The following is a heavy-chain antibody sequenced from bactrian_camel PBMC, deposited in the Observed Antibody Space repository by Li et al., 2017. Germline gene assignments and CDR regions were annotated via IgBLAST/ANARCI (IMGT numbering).Heavy chain of an antibody. J-gene: IGHJ4*01. V-gene: IGHV3S53*01. D-gene: IGHD1*01. CDR2: VDSVGKT. CDR1: GDISGAYS. Sequence: VQLVESGGGSVQTGGTLRLSCEVSGDISGAYSMGWFRQVLGKEREGVAAVDSVGKTNYASFVKGRFTISQDEAKNTVYLQMNNLQPEDTAMYYCVADQNYCYLQYSYSMWGQGTQVTVS. CDR3: VADQNYCYLQYSYSM.